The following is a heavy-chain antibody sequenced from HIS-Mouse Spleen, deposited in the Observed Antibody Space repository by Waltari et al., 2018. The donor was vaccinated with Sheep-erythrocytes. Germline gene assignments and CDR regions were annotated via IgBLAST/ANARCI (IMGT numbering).Heavy chain of an antibody. D-gene: IGHD1-26*01. Sequence: EVQLVESVGGLVKPGGSLRLSCAASGFTCSSYRMTWVRQAPGKGLEWVSSISSSSSYIYYADSVKGRFTISRDNAKNSLYLQMNSLRAEDTAVYYCARVASGATFDYWGQGTLVTVSS. J-gene: IGHJ4*02. CDR3: ARVASGATFDY. CDR2: ISSSSSYI. CDR1: GFTCSSYR. V-gene: IGHV3-21*01.